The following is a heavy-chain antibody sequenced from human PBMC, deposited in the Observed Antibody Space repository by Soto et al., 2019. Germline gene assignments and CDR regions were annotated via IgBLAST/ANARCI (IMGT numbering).Heavy chain of an antibody. J-gene: IGHJ3*02. V-gene: IGHV4-39*01. D-gene: IGHD2-15*01. CDR1: GGSISSSSYY. CDR2: IYYSGST. CDR3: ARGTDIVVVVAANGAFDI. Sequence: SETLSLTCTVSGGSISSSSYYWGWIRQPPGKGLEWIGSIYYSGSTYYNPSLKSRVTISVDTSKNQFSLKLSSVTAADTAVYYCARGTDIVVVVAANGAFDIWGQGTMVTVSS.